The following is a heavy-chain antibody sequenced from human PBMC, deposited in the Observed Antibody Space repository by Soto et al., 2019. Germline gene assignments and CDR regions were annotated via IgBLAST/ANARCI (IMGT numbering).Heavy chain of an antibody. CDR3: ARDRDYYDSSGFFDY. Sequence: GGSLRLSCAASGFTFSSYAMHWVRQAPGKGLEWVAVISYDGSNKYYADSVKGRFTISRDNSKNTLYLQMNSLRAEDTAVYYCARDRDYYDSSGFFDYWGQGTLVTVSS. J-gene: IGHJ4*02. CDR1: GFTFSSYA. V-gene: IGHV3-30-3*01. D-gene: IGHD3-22*01. CDR2: ISYDGSNK.